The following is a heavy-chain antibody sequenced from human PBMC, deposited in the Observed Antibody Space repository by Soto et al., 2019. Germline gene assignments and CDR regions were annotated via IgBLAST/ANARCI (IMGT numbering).Heavy chain of an antibody. J-gene: IGHJ6*02. CDR3: ARSFRKRWLVMEQYFYAMDV. Sequence: SQTLSLTCDISGDSVTNNNSAWNWIRQSPSTGLEWLGRTYYRSKWYNEYAVSVKSRASISPDTSNNQFSLQLRSVTPEDTAVYYWARSFRKRWLVMEQYFYAMDVWGQGTTVTGSS. V-gene: IGHV6-1*01. CDR1: GDSVTNNNSA. D-gene: IGHD6-19*01. CDR2: TYYRSKWYN.